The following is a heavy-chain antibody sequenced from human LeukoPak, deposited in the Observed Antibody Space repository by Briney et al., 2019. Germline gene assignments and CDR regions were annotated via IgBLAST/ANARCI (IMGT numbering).Heavy chain of an antibody. CDR1: GFTFSTHV. D-gene: IGHD6-13*01. V-gene: IGHV3-23*01. CDR3: AKVLGAAAGGVDY. Sequence: GGSLRLSCAASGFTFSTHVMSWVRQAPGKGLEWVSSISGSGGSTYFADSVKGRFAISRDNSKNTLYLQMNSLRAEDTAVYYCAKVLGAAAGGVDYWGQGTLVTVSS. CDR2: ISGSGGST. J-gene: IGHJ4*02.